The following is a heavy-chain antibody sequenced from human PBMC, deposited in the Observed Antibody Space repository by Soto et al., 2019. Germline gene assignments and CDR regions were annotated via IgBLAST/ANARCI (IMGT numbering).Heavy chain of an antibody. D-gene: IGHD3-10*01. V-gene: IGHV3-21*01. Sequence: GGSLRLSCAASGFTFSSYSMNWVRQAPGKGLEWVSSISSSSYIYYADSVKGRFTISRDNAKNSLYLQMNSLRAEDTAVYYCARDPITMVRGVIPNWFDPWGQGTLVTVSS. CDR1: GFTFSSYS. J-gene: IGHJ5*02. CDR2: ISSSSYI. CDR3: ARDPITMVRGVIPNWFDP.